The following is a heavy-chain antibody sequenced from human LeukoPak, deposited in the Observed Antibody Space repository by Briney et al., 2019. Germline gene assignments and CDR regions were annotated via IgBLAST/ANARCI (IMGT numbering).Heavy chain of an antibody. CDR3: ARGSSSDAFDI. V-gene: IGHV4-61*02. D-gene: IGHD6-6*01. CDR1: SGSISSGRYY. J-gene: IGHJ3*02. Sequence: SQTLSLTCTVSSGSISSGRYYWSWIRQPAGKGLEWIGRIDTSGSTYYNPSLKSRVTISVDRSKNQFSLKLSSVTAADTAVYYCARGSSSDAFDIWGQGTMVTVSS. CDR2: IDTSGST.